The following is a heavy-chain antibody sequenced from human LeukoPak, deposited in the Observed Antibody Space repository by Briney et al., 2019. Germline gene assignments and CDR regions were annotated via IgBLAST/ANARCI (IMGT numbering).Heavy chain of an antibody. Sequence: GESLRLSCAASGFILSSYAMSWVRQAPGKGLEWVSAVSGSSGTTYYTDSVKGRFTISRDNSKDTLYLQMNSLRAEDTAVYYCAKWGPGYDFWSGVPHWGQGTLVTVSS. CDR2: VSGSSGTT. CDR3: AKWGPGYDFWSGVPH. CDR1: GFILSSYA. D-gene: IGHD3-3*01. V-gene: IGHV3-23*01. J-gene: IGHJ4*02.